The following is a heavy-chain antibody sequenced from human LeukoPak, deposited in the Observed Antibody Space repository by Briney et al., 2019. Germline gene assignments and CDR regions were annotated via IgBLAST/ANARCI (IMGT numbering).Heavy chain of an antibody. CDR1: GGSISSSSYY. D-gene: IGHD3-22*01. CDR3: ARHKVRLNYYDTERGMDV. V-gene: IGHV4-39*01. J-gene: IGHJ6*02. Sequence: SETLSLTCTVSGGSISSSSYYWGWIRQPPGKGLEWIGSIYYSGGTYYNPSLKSRVTISVDTSKNQFSLKLSSVTAADTAVYYCARHKVRLNYYDTERGMDVWGQGTTVTVSS. CDR2: IYYSGGT.